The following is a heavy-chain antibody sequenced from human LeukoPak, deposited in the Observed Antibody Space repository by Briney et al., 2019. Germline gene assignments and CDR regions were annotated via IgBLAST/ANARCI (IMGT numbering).Heavy chain of an antibody. J-gene: IGHJ4*02. CDR3: TTALRGVMITFGGVIAY. Sequence: GGSLRLSYAASGFTFSNAWMSWVRQAPGKGLEWVGRIKSKTDGGTTDYAAPVKGRFTISRDDSKNTLYLQMNSLKTEDTAVYYCTTALRGVMITFGGVIAYWGQGTLVTVSS. CDR2: IKSKTDGGTT. V-gene: IGHV3-15*01. CDR1: GFTFSNAW. D-gene: IGHD3-16*01.